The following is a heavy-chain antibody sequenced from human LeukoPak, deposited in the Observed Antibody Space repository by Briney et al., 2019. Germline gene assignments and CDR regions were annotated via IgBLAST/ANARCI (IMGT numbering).Heavy chain of an antibody. Sequence: GGSLRLSCAASGFTFSSYGMHWVRQAPGKGLEWVAVISYDGSNKYYADSVKGRFTISRDNSKNTLYLQMNSLRAEDTAVYYCASIPRYSSSWYSGGYWGQGTLVTVSS. CDR2: ISYDGSNK. D-gene: IGHD6-13*01. CDR3: ASIPRYSSSWYSGGY. CDR1: GFTFSSYG. J-gene: IGHJ4*02. V-gene: IGHV3-30*03.